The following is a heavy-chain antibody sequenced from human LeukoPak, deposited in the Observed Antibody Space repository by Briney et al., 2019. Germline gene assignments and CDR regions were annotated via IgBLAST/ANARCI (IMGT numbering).Heavy chain of an antibody. V-gene: IGHV4-4*02. D-gene: IGHD6-13*01. CDR2: INHSGST. J-gene: IGHJ4*02. CDR1: GGSISSSNW. CDR3: ARGIAAAGT. Sequence: PSGTLSLTCAVSGGSISSSNWWSWVRQPPGKGLEWIGEINHSGSTNYNPSLKSRVTISVDTSKNQFSLKLSSVTAADTAVYYCARGIAAAGTWGQGTLVTVSS.